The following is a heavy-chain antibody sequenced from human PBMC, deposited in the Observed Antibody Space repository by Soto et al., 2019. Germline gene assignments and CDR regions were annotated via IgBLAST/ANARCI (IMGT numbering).Heavy chain of an antibody. Sequence: QVLLVESGGGVVQPGRSLRLSCAASGFDFSDYRMHWVRQAPGTGLEWVGAISQDGTEKFYGESTLGRFTISRDNSERTLSLQMDSLRPEDTAVYFCAKIISRGTGDAFHVWGQGTKVTGSS. CDR3: AKIISRGTGDAFHV. CDR1: GFDFSDYR. D-gene: IGHD1-1*01. CDR2: ISQDGTEK. J-gene: IGHJ3*01. V-gene: IGHV3-30*18.